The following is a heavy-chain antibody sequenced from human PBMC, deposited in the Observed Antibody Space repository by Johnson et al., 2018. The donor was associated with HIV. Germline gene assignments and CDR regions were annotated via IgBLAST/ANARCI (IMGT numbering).Heavy chain of an antibody. CDR2: ISYDGSNK. CDR3: ASRNRGGHYYYDSRTDAFDI. V-gene: IGHV3-30*14. CDR1: GFTFSSYA. D-gene: IGHD3-22*01. Sequence: QVLLVESGGGVVQPGRSLRLSCAASGFTFSSYAMHWVRQAPGKGLEWVAVISYDGSNKYYADSVKGRFTISRDNSKNTLYLQMNSLRGEDTAVYYCASRNRGGHYYYDSRTDAFDIWGQGTMVTVSS. J-gene: IGHJ3*02.